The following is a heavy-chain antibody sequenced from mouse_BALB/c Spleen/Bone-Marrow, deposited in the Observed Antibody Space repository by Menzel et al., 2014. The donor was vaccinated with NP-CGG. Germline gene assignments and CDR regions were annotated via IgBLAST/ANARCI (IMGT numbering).Heavy chain of an antibody. V-gene: IGHV1-18*01. Sequence: EVQLQQSGPELVKPGASMKISCRASGFSFTGYTMNWVKQSPGKNLEWIGLINPYNGGTSYNLKFKGKATLTVDKSFSSACMELLSLTSEDSAVYCCARADYYCDYWGQGTTPTVSS. J-gene: IGHJ2*01. CDR2: INPYNGGT. CDR3: ARADYYCDY. CDR1: GFSFTGYT.